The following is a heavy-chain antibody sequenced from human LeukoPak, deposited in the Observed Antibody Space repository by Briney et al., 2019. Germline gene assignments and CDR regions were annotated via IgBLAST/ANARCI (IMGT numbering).Heavy chain of an antibody. V-gene: IGHV3-74*01. CDR3: ARYEQRLGVTTPDP. CDR2: INPDGSWT. J-gene: IGHJ5*02. CDR1: GFTFNSYW. D-gene: IGHD2-21*02. Sequence: PGGSLRLSCAASGFTFNSYWMVWFRQAPGKGLVWVSCINPDGSWTLHADSVKGRFTISRDYAKNTLYLQMNSLRVEDTAMYYCARYEQRLGVTTPDPWSQGTLVTVSS.